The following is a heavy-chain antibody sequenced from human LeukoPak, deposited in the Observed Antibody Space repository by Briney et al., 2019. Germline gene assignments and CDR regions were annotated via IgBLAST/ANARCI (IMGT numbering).Heavy chain of an antibody. V-gene: IGHV4-61*08. J-gene: IGHJ4*02. CDR3: ARGIKDFGSSGYYSLYDY. CDR2: IYYSGST. CDR1: GGSISSGGYY. D-gene: IGHD3-22*01. Sequence: SETLSLTCTVSGGSISSGGYYWSWIRQPPGKGLEWIGYIYYSGSTNYNPSLKSRVTISVDTSKNQFSLKLSSVTAADTAVYYCARGIKDFGSSGYYSLYDYWGQGTLVTVSS.